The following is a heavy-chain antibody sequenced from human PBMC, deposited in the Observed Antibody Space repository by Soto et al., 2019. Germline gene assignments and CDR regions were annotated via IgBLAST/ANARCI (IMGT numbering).Heavy chain of an antibody. V-gene: IGHV3-33*01. CDR2: IWYDGSNK. Sequence: QVQLVESGGGVVQPGRSLRLSCAASGFTFSSYGMHWVRQAPGKGLEWVAVIWYDGSNKYYADSVKGRFTISRDNSKNTQYLQMNRLRTEDTAVYYCARDPAGYYFDYWGQGTLVTVSS. CDR3: ARDPAGYYFDY. D-gene: IGHD3-10*01. J-gene: IGHJ4*02. CDR1: GFTFSSYG.